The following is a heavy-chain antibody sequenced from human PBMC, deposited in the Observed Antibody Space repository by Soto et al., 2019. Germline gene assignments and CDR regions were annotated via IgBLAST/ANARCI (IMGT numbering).Heavy chain of an antibody. CDR3: ARGRGEQWLVRNYYYYGMDV. CDR2: ISYDGSNK. D-gene: IGHD6-19*01. J-gene: IGHJ6*02. V-gene: IGHV3-30-3*01. Sequence: QVQLVESGGGVVQPGRSLRLSCAASGFTFSSYAMHWVRQAPGKGLEWVAVISYDGSNKYYADSVKGRFTISRDNSKNTLYLQMNSLRAEDTAVYYCARGRGEQWLVRNYYYYGMDVWGQGTTVTVS. CDR1: GFTFSSYA.